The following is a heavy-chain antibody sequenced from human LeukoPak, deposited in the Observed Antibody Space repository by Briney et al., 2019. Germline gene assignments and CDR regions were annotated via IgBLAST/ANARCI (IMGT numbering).Heavy chain of an antibody. D-gene: IGHD3-10*01. CDR1: GLTFSSYW. Sequence: GGSLRLSCVASGLTFSSYWMHWVRQVPGKGLVWVALINTDGSSATYADSVKGRFTISRDNAKNTLYLQINSLRAEDTAVYYCARRGLLSLDYWGQGTQVTVSS. V-gene: IGHV3-74*01. CDR3: ARRGLLSLDY. J-gene: IGHJ4*02. CDR2: INTDGSSA.